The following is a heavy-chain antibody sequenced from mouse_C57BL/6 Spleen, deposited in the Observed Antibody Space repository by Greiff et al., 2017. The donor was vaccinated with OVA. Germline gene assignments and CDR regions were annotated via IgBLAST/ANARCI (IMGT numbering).Heavy chain of an antibody. J-gene: IGHJ1*03. V-gene: IGHV1-69*01. CDR2: IDPSDSYT. D-gene: IGHD1-1*01. Sequence: QVQLKQPGAELVMPGASVKLSCKASGYTFTSYWMHWVKQRPGQGLEWIGEIDPSDSYTNYNQKFKGKSTLTVDKSSSTAYMQLSSLTSEDSAVYYCARWGSTGHWYFDVWGTGTTVTVSS. CDR1: GYTFTSYW. CDR3: ARWGSTGHWYFDV.